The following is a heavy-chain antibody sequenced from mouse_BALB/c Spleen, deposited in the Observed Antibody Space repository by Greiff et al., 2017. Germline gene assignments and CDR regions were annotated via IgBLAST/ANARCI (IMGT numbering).Heavy chain of an antibody. D-gene: IGHD1-1*01. CDR3: ARGSSYFDY. Sequence: VQGVESGPQLVRPGASVKISCKASGYSFTSYWMHWVKQRPGQGLEWIGMIDPSDSETRLNQKFKDKATLTVDKSSSTAYMQLSSPTSEDSAVYYCARGSSYFDYWGQGTTLTVSS. CDR1: GYSFTSYW. J-gene: IGHJ2*01. CDR2: IDPSDSET. V-gene: IGHV1S126*01.